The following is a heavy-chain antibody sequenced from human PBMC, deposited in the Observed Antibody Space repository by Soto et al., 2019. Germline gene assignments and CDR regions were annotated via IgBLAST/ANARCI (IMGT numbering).Heavy chain of an antibody. Sequence: KTSETLSLTCTVSGGSIRYYFWTWIRQPPGKGLEWIGYIYYSGRTSYNPSLKSRVSISVDTSKNHFSLQLRSVTAADTAVYYCARAREWEPIDYWGQGTLVTVSS. D-gene: IGHD1-26*01. V-gene: IGHV4-59*01. CDR1: GGSIRYYF. CDR3: ARAREWEPIDY. J-gene: IGHJ4*02. CDR2: IYYSGRT.